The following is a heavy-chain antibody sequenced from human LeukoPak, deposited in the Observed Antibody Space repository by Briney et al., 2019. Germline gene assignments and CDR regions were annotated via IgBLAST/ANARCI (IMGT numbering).Heavy chain of an antibody. J-gene: IGHJ5*02. CDR2: ISAYNGNT. V-gene: IGHV1-18*01. Sequence: GASVKVCCKASGYTFTSYGISWVRQAPVQGLDWMQWISAYNGNTNYAQKLQGRVTMTTDTSTSTAYMELRSLRSDDTAVYYCAFTGCSGGSCYDWFDPWGQGTLVTVSS. CDR3: AFTGCSGGSCYDWFDP. CDR1: GYTFTSYG. D-gene: IGHD2-15*01.